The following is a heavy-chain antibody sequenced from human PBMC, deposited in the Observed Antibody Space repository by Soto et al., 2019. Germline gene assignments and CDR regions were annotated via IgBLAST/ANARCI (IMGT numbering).Heavy chain of an antibody. V-gene: IGHV1-18*01. CDR1: GDTFSTYT. J-gene: IGHJ5*02. D-gene: IGHD3-22*01. CDR3: ARVKGSGYHNWFDP. CDR2: ISAYNGNT. Sequence: ASVKVSCKASGDTFSTYTITWMRQAPGQGLEWMGWISAYNGNTNYAQKLQGRVTMTTDTSTSTAYMELRSLRSDDTAVYYCARVKGSGYHNWFDPWGQGALVTVSS.